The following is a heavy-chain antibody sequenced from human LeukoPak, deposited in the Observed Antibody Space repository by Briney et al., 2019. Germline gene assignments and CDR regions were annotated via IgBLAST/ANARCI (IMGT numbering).Heavy chain of an antibody. CDR3: ARGRGSSWYYFDS. CDR1: GDSISPYY. V-gene: IGHV4-4*07. CDR2: IYASGNT. D-gene: IGHD6-13*01. Sequence: SETLSLTCTVSGDSISPYYWSWIRQPPGKGLEWIGRIYASGNTNYNPSLKGRVTMTVDTSKNQFSLNLSSVTAADTAVYYCARGRGSSWYYFDSWGQGTLVTVSS. J-gene: IGHJ4*02.